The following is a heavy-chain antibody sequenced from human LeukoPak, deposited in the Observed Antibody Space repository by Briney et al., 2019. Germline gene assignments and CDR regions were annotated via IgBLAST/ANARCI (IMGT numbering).Heavy chain of an antibody. CDR3: AKDTSIVVPTYFDY. CDR2: ISSSGSTI. CDR1: GFTFSSYE. D-gene: IGHD3-22*01. J-gene: IGHJ4*02. V-gene: IGHV3-48*03. Sequence: GGSLRLSCAASGFTFSSYEMNWVRQAPGKGLEWVSYISSSGSTIYYADSVKGRFTISRDNAKNSLYLQMNSLRAEDTALYYCAKDTSIVVPTYFDYWGQGTLVTVSS.